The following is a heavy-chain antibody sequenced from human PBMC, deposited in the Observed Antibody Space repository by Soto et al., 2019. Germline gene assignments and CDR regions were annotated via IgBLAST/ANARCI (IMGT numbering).Heavy chain of an antibody. CDR2: ISSSSSNI. CDR3: ARGLPLINYYYGMDV. Sequence: GGSLRLSCAASGFTFSSYSMNWVRQAPGKGLEWVSSISSSSSNIYYADSVKGRFTISRDNAKNSLYLQMNSLRAGDTAVYYCARGLPLINYYYGMDVWGQGTTVTVSS. V-gene: IGHV3-21*01. D-gene: IGHD3-10*01. J-gene: IGHJ6*02. CDR1: GFTFSSYS.